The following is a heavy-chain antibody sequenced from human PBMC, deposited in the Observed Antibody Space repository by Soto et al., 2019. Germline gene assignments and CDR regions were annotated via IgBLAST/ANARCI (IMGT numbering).Heavy chain of an antibody. J-gene: IGHJ4*02. D-gene: IGHD3-22*01. Sequence: GASVKVSCKASGYTFTAYGISWVRRAPGQGPEWMAWISAFSGDTKSAQKFQGRVTVTTDTSTSTAYMELRSLTSDDTAIYYCARDRIHYDSQDYWGQGTQLTVSS. CDR2: ISAFSGDT. CDR1: GYTFTAYG. CDR3: ARDRIHYDSQDY. V-gene: IGHV1-18*04.